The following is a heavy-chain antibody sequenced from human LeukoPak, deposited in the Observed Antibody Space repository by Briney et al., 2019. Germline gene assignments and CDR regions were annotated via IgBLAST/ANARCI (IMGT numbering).Heavy chain of an antibody. CDR2: IYGSGGVT. CDR1: GFTFNQYT. V-gene: IGHV3-23*01. CDR3: AKDKVPASRWEIDY. D-gene: IGHD1-26*01. Sequence: GGSLSLSCAASGFTFNQYTMNWVRQAPGKGLEWVSGIYGSGGVTFYADSVRGRFTISRDNSRNTLYLQMNSLRAEDTAVYYCAKDKVPASRWEIDYWGQGTLVTVSS. J-gene: IGHJ4*02.